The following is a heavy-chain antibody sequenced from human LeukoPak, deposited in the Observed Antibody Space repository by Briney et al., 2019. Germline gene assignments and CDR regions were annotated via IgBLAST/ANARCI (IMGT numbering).Heavy chain of an antibody. J-gene: IGHJ4*02. D-gene: IGHD2-15*01. V-gene: IGHV3-48*01. CDR1: GFTFSSYS. CDR2: ISSSSSTI. CDR3: AKSGLNRFDY. Sequence: GGSLRLSCAASGFTFSSYSMIWVRQAPGKGLEWVSYISSSSSTIYYADSVKGRFTISRDNAKNSLYLQMNSLRAEDTAVYYCAKSGLNRFDYWGQGTLVTVSS.